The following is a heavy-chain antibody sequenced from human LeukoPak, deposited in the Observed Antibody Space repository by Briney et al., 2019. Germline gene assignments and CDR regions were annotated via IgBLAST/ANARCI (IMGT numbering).Heavy chain of an antibody. V-gene: IGHV3-21*01. Sequence: GGSLRLSCAASGFTFSSYSMNWVRQAPGKGLEWVSSISSSSNYIYYADSVKGRFTISRDNSKNTLYLQMNSLRAEDTAVYYCARDISARGIDYWGQGTLVTVSS. J-gene: IGHJ4*02. CDR3: ARDISARGIDY. CDR1: GFTFSSYS. CDR2: ISSSSNYI. D-gene: IGHD3-16*01.